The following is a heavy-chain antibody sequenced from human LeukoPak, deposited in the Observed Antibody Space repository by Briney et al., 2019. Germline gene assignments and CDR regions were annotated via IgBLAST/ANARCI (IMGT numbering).Heavy chain of an antibody. Sequence: ASVKVSCKVSGNTLSESAMHWVRQAPGKGFEWMGGFDPEDGETIYAQKCQGRVTMTEDTSTDTAYMELSNLRSEDTAVYYCVTVGPVDSGRSPRFYYYYGMDVWGQGTTVTVSS. V-gene: IGHV1-24*01. CDR1: GNTLSESA. CDR3: VTVGPVDSGRSPRFYYYYGMDV. CDR2: FDPEDGET. D-gene: IGHD3-10*01. J-gene: IGHJ6*02.